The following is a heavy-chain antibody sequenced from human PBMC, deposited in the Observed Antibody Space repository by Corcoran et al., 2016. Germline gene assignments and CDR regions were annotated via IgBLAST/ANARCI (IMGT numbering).Heavy chain of an antibody. J-gene: IGHJ4*02. CDR1: GGSFSGYY. Sequence: QVQLQQWGAGLLKPSETLSLTCAVYGGSFSGYYWSWIRQPPGKGLELIGEINHSGSTNYNPSLKSRVTISVDTSKNQLSLKLSSVTAADTAVYNVASKSSYYGSGSYRYWGQGTLVTVSS. V-gene: IGHV4-34*01. CDR2: INHSGST. CDR3: ASKSSYYGSGSYRY. D-gene: IGHD3-10*01.